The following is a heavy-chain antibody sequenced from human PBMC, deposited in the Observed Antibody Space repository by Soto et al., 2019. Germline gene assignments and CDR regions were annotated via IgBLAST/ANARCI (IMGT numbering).Heavy chain of an antibody. D-gene: IGHD7-27*01. CDR2: INHSGST. J-gene: IGHJ4*02. Sequence: QVQLQQWGAGLLKPSETLSLTCAVYGGSFSGYYWNWIRQPPGKGLEWIGEINHSGSTNYNPSLKSRVTIPVDPSKNQFSLKLSSVTAADTAVYYCARGWGRIFDYWGQGTLVTVSS. V-gene: IGHV4-34*01. CDR1: GGSFSGYY. CDR3: ARGWGRIFDY.